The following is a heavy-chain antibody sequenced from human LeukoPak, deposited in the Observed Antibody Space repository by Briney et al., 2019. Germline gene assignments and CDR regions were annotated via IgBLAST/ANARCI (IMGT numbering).Heavy chain of an antibody. CDR2: IYYSGST. J-gene: IGHJ4*02. CDR3: ARVNRGWIQY. CDR1: GGSISSYY. D-gene: IGHD6-19*01. Sequence: PSETLSLTCTVSGGSISSYYWSWIRQPPGKGLEWIGYIYYSGSTNYNPSLKSRVTISVDTSKNQFSLKLSSVTAADTAVYYCARVNRGWIQYWGQGTLVTVSS. V-gene: IGHV4-59*01.